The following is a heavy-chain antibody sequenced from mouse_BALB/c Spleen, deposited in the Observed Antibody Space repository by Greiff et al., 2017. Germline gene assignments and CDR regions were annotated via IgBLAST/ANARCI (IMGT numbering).Heavy chain of an antibody. CDR2: ISSGCSYT. Sequence: EVPVVESGGGLVKPGGSLKLSCAASGFTFSSYAMSLVRQSPEERLVWVAVISSGCSYTYYPDTVKGRFTISRDNAKNTLYLEMSSLRSEDTAMYHCARSYYSDDFDYFDYWGQGSTLTVSS. V-gene: IGHV5-9-4*01. CDR3: ARSYYSDDFDYFDY. CDR1: GFTFSSYA. D-gene: IGHD2-12*01. J-gene: IGHJ2*01.